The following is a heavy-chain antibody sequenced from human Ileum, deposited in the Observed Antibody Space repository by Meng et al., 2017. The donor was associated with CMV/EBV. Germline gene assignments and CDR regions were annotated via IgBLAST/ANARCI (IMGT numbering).Heavy chain of an antibody. V-gene: IGHV3-21*01. CDR2: ISSSSSYI. Sequence: GESLKISCAASGFTFRSYMMNWVRQAPGKGLEWVSSISSSSSYIYYADSVKGRFTISRDNAKNALYLQMNSLRAEDTAVYYCAKDYGKEVWSSTSWTTPRAFDIWGQGTMVTVSS. CDR3: AKDYGKEVWSSTSWTTPRAFDI. D-gene: IGHD2-2*01. J-gene: IGHJ3*02. CDR1: GFTFRSYM.